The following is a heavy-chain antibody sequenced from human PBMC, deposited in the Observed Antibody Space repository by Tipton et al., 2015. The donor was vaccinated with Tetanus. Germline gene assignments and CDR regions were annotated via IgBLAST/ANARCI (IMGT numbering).Heavy chain of an antibody. Sequence: SLRLSCAASGFTFSNYGMHWVRQAPGKGLEWVAVMSKDGGFKHYVDSAKGRFTISRDNARNSLSVHMNSLTAEDTAVYYCARLRVYCSTACYSREDYWGQGTLVTVSS. V-gene: IGHV3-30*03. CDR1: GFTFSNYG. CDR3: ARLRVYCSTACYSREDY. J-gene: IGHJ4*02. CDR2: MSKDGGFK. D-gene: IGHD2/OR15-2a*01.